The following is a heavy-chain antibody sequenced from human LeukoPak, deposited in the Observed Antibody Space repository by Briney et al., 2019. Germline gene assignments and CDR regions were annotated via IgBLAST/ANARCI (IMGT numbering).Heavy chain of an antibody. D-gene: IGHD1-7*01. J-gene: IGHJ4*02. CDR2: ISGSGGST. Sequence: SGGSLRLSCAASGFTFSSYAMSWVRQAPGKWLERVSAISGSGGSTYYADSVKGRFTISRDNSKNTLYLQMNSLRAEDTAVYYCAVGGTGTTFDYWGQGTLVTVSS. V-gene: IGHV3-23*01. CDR3: AVGGTGTTFDY. CDR1: GFTFSSYA.